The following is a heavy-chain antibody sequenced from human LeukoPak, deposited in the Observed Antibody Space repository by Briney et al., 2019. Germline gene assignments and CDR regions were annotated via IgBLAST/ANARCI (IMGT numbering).Heavy chain of an antibody. CDR1: GDSISSSSYY. J-gene: IGHJ4*02. CDR2: IYYSGTT. V-gene: IGHV4-39*01. D-gene: IGHD2-8*02. CDR3: ARHRRYTTGSEEYDY. Sequence: SETLSLTCTVSGDSISSSSYYWAWIRQSPGKGLEWIGSIYYSGTTYYNPSLKSRVTISVDTSRSQFSLKVGSVTAADTAVYYCARHRRYTTGSEEYDYWGQGNMVTVSS.